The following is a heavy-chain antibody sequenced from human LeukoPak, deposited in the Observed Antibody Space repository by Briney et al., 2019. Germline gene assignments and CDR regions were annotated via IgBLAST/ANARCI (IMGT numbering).Heavy chain of an antibody. J-gene: IGHJ4*02. D-gene: IGHD1-7*01. CDR3: ARGRANWDYDFDL. CDR1: GDTFVSRH. V-gene: IGHV4-34*01. Sequence: SETVSLTCAVFGDTFVSRHWSWIRQSPGRGLEWLGEASHSGITNYSPSLKSRISISVDTSKDQFSLKLASVTAADTAIYYCARGRANWDYDFDLWGQGTLVTVSS. CDR2: ASHSGIT.